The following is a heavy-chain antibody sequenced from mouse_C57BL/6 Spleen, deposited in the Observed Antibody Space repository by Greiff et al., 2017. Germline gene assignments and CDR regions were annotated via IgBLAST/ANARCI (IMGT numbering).Heavy chain of an antibody. D-gene: IGHD2-4*01. V-gene: IGHV1-26*01. J-gene: IGHJ4*01. Sequence: EVQLQQSGPELVKPGASVKISCKASGYTFTDYYLNWVKQSHGNSLEWIGDINPNNGGTSYNQKFKGKATLTVDTSSSTAYMGLRSLTSEDSAVDYCESYYDYDGDAMDYWGQGTSVTVSS. CDR3: ESYYDYDGDAMDY. CDR1: GYTFTDYY. CDR2: INPNNGGT.